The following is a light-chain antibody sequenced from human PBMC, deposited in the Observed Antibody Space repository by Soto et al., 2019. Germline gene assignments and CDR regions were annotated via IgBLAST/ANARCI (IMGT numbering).Light chain of an antibody. V-gene: IGKV1-39*01. Sequence: DIQMTQSPSSLSASVGDRVTITCRASQSISNYLNWYQQKPGKAPKLLIYAASSLQSGVPSRYSGSGAGTDFTLTISSLHPEDFATYYCQQSYSNPITFGQGTRLEIK. CDR1: QSISNY. CDR2: AAS. CDR3: QQSYSNPIT. J-gene: IGKJ5*01.